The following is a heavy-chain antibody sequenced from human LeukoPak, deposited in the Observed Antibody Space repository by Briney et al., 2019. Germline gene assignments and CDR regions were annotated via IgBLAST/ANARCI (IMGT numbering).Heavy chain of an antibody. Sequence: GESLKISCKGSGYSFTSYWIGWVRQMPGKGLEWMGIIYPDDSDTRYSPSFQGQVTISVDKSISTAYLQWSSLKASDTAMYYCAKLGAYSSSWYGFVDYWGQGTLVTVSS. CDR1: GYSFTSYW. J-gene: IGHJ4*02. D-gene: IGHD6-13*01. CDR2: IYPDDSDT. CDR3: AKLGAYSSSWYGFVDY. V-gene: IGHV5-51*01.